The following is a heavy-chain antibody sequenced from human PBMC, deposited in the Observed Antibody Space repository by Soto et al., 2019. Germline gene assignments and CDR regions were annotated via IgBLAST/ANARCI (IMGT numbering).Heavy chain of an antibody. D-gene: IGHD3-22*01. CDR2: ISSSSGYI. Sequence: GGSLRLSCAASGFAFSSYSMNWVRQAPGKGLEWVSSISSSSGYIYYADSVKGRFTISRDNAKNSLYLQMNSLRAEDTAVYYCARDYYDSSGYLLSFDYRGQGTLVTVSS. CDR1: GFAFSSYS. J-gene: IGHJ4*02. V-gene: IGHV3-21*01. CDR3: ARDYYDSSGYLLSFDY.